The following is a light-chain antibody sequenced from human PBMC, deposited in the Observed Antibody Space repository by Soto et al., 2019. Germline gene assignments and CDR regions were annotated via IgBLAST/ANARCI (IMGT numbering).Light chain of an antibody. CDR3: QQYYSTPLT. CDR2: WAS. CDR1: QTVLYSSNNKNY. J-gene: IGKJ4*01. V-gene: IGKV4-1*01. Sequence: DIVMTQSPDSLAVSLGERATINCKSSQTVLYSSNNKNYLAWYQQKPGQPPTLLIYWASTRQSGVPDRFSGSGSGTDFTLTISSLQAEDLAVYYCQQYYSTPLTFGGGTKVELK.